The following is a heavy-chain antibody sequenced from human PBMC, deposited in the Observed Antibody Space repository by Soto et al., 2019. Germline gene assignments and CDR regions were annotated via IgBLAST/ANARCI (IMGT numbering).Heavy chain of an antibody. CDR1: GFTFSSYA. D-gene: IGHD6-19*01. V-gene: IGHV3-30-3*01. CDR3: ARTIGGTSIAVVGTMFGYYYYGMDV. J-gene: IGHJ6*02. CDR2: ISYDGSNK. Sequence: QVQLVESGGGVVQPGRSLRLSCAASGFTFSSYAMHWVRQAPGKGLEWVAVISYDGSNKYYADSVKGRFTISRDNSKNTLYLQMNSLRAEDTAVYYCARTIGGTSIAVVGTMFGYYYYGMDVWGQGTTVTVSS.